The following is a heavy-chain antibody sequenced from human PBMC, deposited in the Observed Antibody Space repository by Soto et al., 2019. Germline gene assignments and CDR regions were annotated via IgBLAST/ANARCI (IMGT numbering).Heavy chain of an antibody. Sequence: SVKVSCKASGGTFSSYAISWVRQAPGQGLEWMGGIIPIFGTANYAQKFQGRVTITADESTSTAYMELSSLRSEDTAVYYCARGAPSKDSYGTNPPYFDYWGQGTLVTVSS. CDR2: IIPIFGTA. CDR3: ARGAPSKDSYGTNPPYFDY. D-gene: IGHD5-18*01. CDR1: GGTFSSYA. V-gene: IGHV1-69*13. J-gene: IGHJ4*02.